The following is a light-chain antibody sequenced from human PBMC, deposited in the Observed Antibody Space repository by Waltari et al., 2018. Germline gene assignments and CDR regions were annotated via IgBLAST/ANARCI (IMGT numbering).Light chain of an antibody. V-gene: IGKV1-5*03. J-gene: IGKJ4*01. CDR3: QQYNTYPLT. CDR1: QSLGNW. CDR2: GAS. Sequence: DIQMTQSTSTLSASVVDRVTITCRASQSLGNWLAWYQQKPGKAPKLLLYGASNLESGVPSRFSGSGSGTEFTLTISSLQYDDFATYYCQQYNTYPLTFGGGTKVEI.